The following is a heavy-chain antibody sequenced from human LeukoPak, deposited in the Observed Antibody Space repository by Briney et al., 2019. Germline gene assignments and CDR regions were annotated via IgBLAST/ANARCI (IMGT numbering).Heavy chain of an antibody. CDR1: GFTFSSYW. V-gene: IGHV3-74*01. CDR3: ARDSGAVAFDY. CDR2: INSDGSRT. Sequence: PGGSLRLSCAASGFTFSSYWMHWVRQAPGKGLVWVSRINSDGSRTGYADSVKGRFTISRDNAKNTLYLQMNSLRAEDTAVYYCARDSGAVAFDYWGQGTLVTVSS. J-gene: IGHJ4*02. D-gene: IGHD6-19*01.